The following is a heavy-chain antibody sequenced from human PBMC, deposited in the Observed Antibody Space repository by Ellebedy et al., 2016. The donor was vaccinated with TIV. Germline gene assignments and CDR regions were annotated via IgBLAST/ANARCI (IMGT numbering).Heavy chain of an antibody. J-gene: IGHJ4*02. V-gene: IGHV3-30*18. D-gene: IGHD4-17*01. Sequence: GGSLRLSXAASGFIFNNYGMHWVRQAPGKGLEWVAVISYDGDNKYYADSVKGRFTISRDNFKNTLYLQMDSLRAEDTAVYYCAKDRGLYGDYDGGIFDYWGQGTLVTVSS. CDR2: ISYDGDNK. CDR3: AKDRGLYGDYDGGIFDY. CDR1: GFIFNNYG.